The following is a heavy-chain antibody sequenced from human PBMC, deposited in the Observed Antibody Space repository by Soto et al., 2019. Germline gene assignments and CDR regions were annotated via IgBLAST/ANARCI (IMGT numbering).Heavy chain of an antibody. D-gene: IGHD3-9*01. Sequence: RASVKVSCKASGGTFSSYAISWVRQAPGQGLEWMGGIIPIFGTANYAQKFQGRVTITADKSTSTAYMELSSLRSEDTAVYYCARVGIYYDILTGSQSYYYYGMDVCGQGTTVTVSS. CDR3: ARVGIYYDILTGSQSYYYYGMDV. CDR1: GGTFSSYA. V-gene: IGHV1-69*06. J-gene: IGHJ6*02. CDR2: IIPIFGTA.